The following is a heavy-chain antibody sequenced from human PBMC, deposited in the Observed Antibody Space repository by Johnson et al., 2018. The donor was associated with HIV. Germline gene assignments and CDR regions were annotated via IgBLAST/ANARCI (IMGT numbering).Heavy chain of an antibody. Sequence: QMQLVESGGGLVQPGRSLRLSCAASGFTFSSYAMHWVRQAPGKGLEWVAVISYDGSNKYYADSVKGRFTISRDNSKNFLYLQMNSLRPEDTAVYYCARDGRDLVTRGSFDVWGQGTVVTVSS. J-gene: IGHJ3*01. CDR3: ARDGRDLVTRGSFDV. D-gene: IGHD5-18*01. CDR1: GFTFSSYA. CDR2: ISYDGSNK. V-gene: IGHV3-30*14.